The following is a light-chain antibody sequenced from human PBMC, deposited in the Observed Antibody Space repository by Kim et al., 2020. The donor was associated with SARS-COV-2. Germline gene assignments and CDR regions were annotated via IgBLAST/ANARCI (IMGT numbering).Light chain of an antibody. V-gene: IGLV1-44*01. CDR3: GTWDDSLDGWV. CDR1: CSDIGLHA. CDR2: DHD. Sequence: GQSVGVSGSRRCSDIGLHAVNWYQSFPATAPNLLISDHDRRPSGVRDRSSGSKSGTSASLALSGLLSEVEADYDGGTWDDSLDGWVFGGETQLTVL. J-gene: IGLJ3*02.